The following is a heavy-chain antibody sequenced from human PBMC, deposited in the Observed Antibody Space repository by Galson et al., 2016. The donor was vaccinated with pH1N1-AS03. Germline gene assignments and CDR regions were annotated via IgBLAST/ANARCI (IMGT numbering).Heavy chain of an antibody. V-gene: IGHV3-13*01. CDR2: LAAVGDT. Sequence: SLRLSCAASELTLSNYDMHWVRQAPGKGLEWISILAAVGDTNYAGSVKGRFTISRENDKNSLHLQMTSLTAEDTAVYYFAAWGYIPDTPGLDVWGKGTTVIVSS. J-gene: IGHJ6*04. D-gene: IGHD5-12*01. CDR3: AAWGYIPDTPGLDV. CDR1: ELTLSNYD.